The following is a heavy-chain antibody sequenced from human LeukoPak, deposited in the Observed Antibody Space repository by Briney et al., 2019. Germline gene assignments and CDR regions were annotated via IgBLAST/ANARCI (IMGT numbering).Heavy chain of an antibody. CDR2: ISRSGRT. J-gene: IGHJ3*02. D-gene: IGHD2-2*03. CDR3: AQGGYFAFDI. CDR1: GFTFSTYD. Sequence: PGGSLRLSCAASGFTFSTYDMQWVRQAPGKGLEWVSGISRSGRTYYTDSVKGRLSISRDNSKDTLYLQMNSLRAEDTAVYYCAQGGYFAFDIWGQGTMVAVSS. V-gene: IGHV3-23*01.